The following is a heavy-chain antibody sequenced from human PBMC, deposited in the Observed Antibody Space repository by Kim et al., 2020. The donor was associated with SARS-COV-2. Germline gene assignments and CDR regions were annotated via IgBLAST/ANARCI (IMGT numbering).Heavy chain of an antibody. D-gene: IGHD1-26*01. CDR2: ISYDGSNK. Sequence: GGSLRLSCAASGFTFSSYAMHWVRQAPGKGLEWVAVISYDGSNKYYADSVKGRFTISRDNSKNTLYLQMNSLRAEDTAVYYCARAYSGSYYTGFDYWGQGTLVTVSS. CDR3: ARAYSGSYYTGFDY. J-gene: IGHJ4*02. V-gene: IGHV3-30*04. CDR1: GFTFSSYA.